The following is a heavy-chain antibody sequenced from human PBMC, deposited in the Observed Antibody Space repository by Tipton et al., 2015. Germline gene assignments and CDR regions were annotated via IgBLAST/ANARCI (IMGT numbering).Heavy chain of an antibody. J-gene: IGHJ5*01. CDR3: ARARGRHGGLFDS. CDR2: IQYSGST. V-gene: IGHV4-59*01. D-gene: IGHD4-23*01. Sequence: TLSLTCSVSSDSISKYYWSWVRQPPGKELEWIGYIQYSGSTNYNPSLKSRVTISVDTSKTQISLKMSSVTASDTAVYYCARARGRHGGLFDSRGNGILLTVSS. CDR1: SDSISKYY.